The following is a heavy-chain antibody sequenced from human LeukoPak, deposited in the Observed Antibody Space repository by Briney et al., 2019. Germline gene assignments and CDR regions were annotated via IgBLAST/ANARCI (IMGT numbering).Heavy chain of an antibody. CDR1: GFTFSGSA. J-gene: IGHJ6*03. CDR3: TRPEAGQLVGDYYYYYYMDV. Sequence: GGSLRLSCAASGFTFSGSAMHWVRQASGKGLEWVGRIRSKANSYATAYAASVKGRFTISRDDSKNTAYLQMNSLKTEDTAVYYCTRPEAGQLVGDYYYYYYMDVWGKGTTVTVSS. CDR2: IRSKANSYAT. V-gene: IGHV3-73*01. D-gene: IGHD6-13*01.